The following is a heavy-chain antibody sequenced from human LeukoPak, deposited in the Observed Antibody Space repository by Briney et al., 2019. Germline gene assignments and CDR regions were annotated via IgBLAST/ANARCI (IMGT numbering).Heavy chain of an antibody. V-gene: IGHV4-59*01. J-gene: IGHJ4*02. Sequence: SETLSLTCTVAGDSISSYFWSWIRQSPGRGLECIGDIDYSGTTNYNPSLKSRVIITVHNSKNLSSLKLSSVTAADTAIYYCARSSGGYYFDYWGQGTLVTVSS. CDR2: IDYSGTT. D-gene: IGHD1-14*01. CDR1: GDSISSYF. CDR3: ARSSGGYYFDY.